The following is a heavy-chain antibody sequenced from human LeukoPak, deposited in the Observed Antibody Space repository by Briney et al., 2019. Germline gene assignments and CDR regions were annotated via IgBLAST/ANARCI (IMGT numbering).Heavy chain of an antibody. V-gene: IGHV3-21*01. J-gene: IGHJ4*02. CDR1: GFTFSSYS. CDR3: ARGSVDYDFWSGYGGQYYFDF. Sequence: GGSLRLSCAASGFTFSSYSMNWVRQSPGKGLEWVSSISGSSSHIYYADSVKGRFTISRDNARNSLYLQMNSLTAEDTAVYYCARGSVDYDFWSGYGGQYYFDFWGQGTLVTVSS. D-gene: IGHD3-3*01. CDR2: ISGSSSHI.